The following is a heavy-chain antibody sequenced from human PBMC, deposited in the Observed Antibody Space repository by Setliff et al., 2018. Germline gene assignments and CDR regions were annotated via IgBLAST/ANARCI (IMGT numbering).Heavy chain of an antibody. V-gene: IGHV4-39*07. CDR3: ARDTRVRDSSSVPSDTFDI. Sequence: SETLSLTCTVSGGSISSSSYYWGWIRQPPGKGLEWIGTIYYTGNTYYNPSLKSRVTISVDTSKNQFSLNLSSVTAADTAVYYCARDTRVRDSSSVPSDTFDIWGRGTMVTVSS. CDR2: IYYTGNT. CDR1: GGSISSSSYY. J-gene: IGHJ3*02. D-gene: IGHD2-15*01.